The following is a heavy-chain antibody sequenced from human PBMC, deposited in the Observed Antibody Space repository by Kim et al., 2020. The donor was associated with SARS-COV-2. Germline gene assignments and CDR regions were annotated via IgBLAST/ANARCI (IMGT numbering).Heavy chain of an antibody. CDR3: ARDLGDYGDPNYYYYGMDV. Sequence: GGSLRLSCAASGFTVSSNYMSWVRQAPGKGLEWVSVIYSGGSTYYADSVKGRFTISRDNSKNTLYLQMNSLRAEDTAVYYCARDLGDYGDPNYYYYGMDVWGQGTTVTVSS. CDR1: GFTVSSNY. V-gene: IGHV3-53*01. J-gene: IGHJ6*02. D-gene: IGHD4-17*01. CDR2: IYSGGST.